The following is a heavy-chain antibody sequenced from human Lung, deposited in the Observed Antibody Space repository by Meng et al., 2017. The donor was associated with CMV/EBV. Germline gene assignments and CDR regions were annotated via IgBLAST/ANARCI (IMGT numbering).Heavy chain of an antibody. CDR3: ARDSSTGFYYFDY. V-gene: IGHV3-30*02. Sequence: GGSXRLXXATSGFTFSSFGMNWVRQAPGKGLEWVALIRYDGSNEYYADSVRGRFTISRDISKNTLYLEMNSLRLDDTAVYYCARDSSTGFYYFDYWGQGTLVTVSS. D-gene: IGHD6-19*01. CDR1: GFTFSSFG. J-gene: IGHJ4*02. CDR2: IRYDGSNE.